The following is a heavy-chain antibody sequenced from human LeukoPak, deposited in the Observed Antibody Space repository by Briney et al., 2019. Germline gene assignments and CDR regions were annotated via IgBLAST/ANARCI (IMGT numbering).Heavy chain of an antibody. J-gene: IGHJ4*02. CDR1: GFTVSSKS. CDR3: IYGYTLDF. D-gene: IGHD5-18*01. Sequence: GGSLRLSCAASGFTVSSKSMNWVRQAPGKGLEWVSVIYSGGSTKYADSVKGRFTISRDNSKNTLYLQMNSLRADDTAVYYCIYGYTLDFWGQGTLVTVSS. V-gene: IGHV3-53*01. CDR2: IYSGGST.